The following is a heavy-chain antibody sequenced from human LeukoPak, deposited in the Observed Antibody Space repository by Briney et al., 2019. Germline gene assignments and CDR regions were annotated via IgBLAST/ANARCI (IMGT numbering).Heavy chain of an antibody. Sequence: GGSLRLSCADSGFTFTIYCVHWVRQAPGKGLVWVSRIKSDGSTNYADSVKGRFTISRDNSKRTMYLQMNSLRAEDTAVDYCAQEYSQFESTSPLDYWGQGTLVTVSS. CDR2: IKSDGST. CDR3: AQEYSQFESTSPLDY. CDR1: GFTFTIYC. J-gene: IGHJ4*01. D-gene: IGHD6-6*01. V-gene: IGHV3-74*01.